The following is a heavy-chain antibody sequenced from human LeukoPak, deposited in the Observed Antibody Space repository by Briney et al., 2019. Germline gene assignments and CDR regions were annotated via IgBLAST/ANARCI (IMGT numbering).Heavy chain of an antibody. J-gene: IGHJ4*02. Sequence: GGSLRLSCAASGFTFDDYYMHWVRQTPGKGLEWVSLISGDGGSTYYADSVKGRFTISIDNSKNSLYLQMNSLRTEDTALYYCAKDGSSSSPFDYWGQGTLVTVSS. CDR1: GFTFDDYY. D-gene: IGHD6-13*01. V-gene: IGHV3-43*02. CDR3: AKDGSSSSPFDY. CDR2: ISGDGGST.